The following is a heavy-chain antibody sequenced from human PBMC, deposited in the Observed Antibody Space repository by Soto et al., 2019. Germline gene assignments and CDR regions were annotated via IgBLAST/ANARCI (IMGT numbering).Heavy chain of an antibody. CDR2: ISGSGGTT. CDR1: GFTFSSYA. CDR3: AKGRAPCLGRGMDV. V-gene: IGHV3-23*01. J-gene: IGHJ6*02. Sequence: EVHLLESGGGLVQPGGSLRLSCAASGFTFSSYAMSWVRQAAGKGLEWVADISGSGGTTYYADSVKGRFTISRDSSKNTLYLQMNSLRAEDTAVYYCAKGRAPCLGRGMDVWGQGTTVTVSS.